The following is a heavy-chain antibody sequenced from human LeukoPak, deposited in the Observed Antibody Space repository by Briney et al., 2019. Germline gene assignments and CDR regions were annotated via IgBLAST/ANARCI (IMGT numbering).Heavy chain of an antibody. CDR2: ISWNSGTI. V-gene: IGHV3-9*01. CDR3: AKDRTSGRFYYFDY. D-gene: IGHD1-26*01. Sequence: PGGSLRLSCAASGFTFDDYAMHWVRQAPGKGLEWVSGISWNSGTIGYADSVKGRFTISRDSAKKSLYLQMDSLRTEDTALYHCAKDRTSGRFYYFDYWGQGALVTVSS. J-gene: IGHJ4*02. CDR1: GFTFDDYA.